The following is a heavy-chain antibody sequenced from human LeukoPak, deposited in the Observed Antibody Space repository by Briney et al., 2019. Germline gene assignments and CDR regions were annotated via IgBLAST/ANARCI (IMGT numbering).Heavy chain of an antibody. D-gene: IGHD5-18*01. J-gene: IGHJ6*02. Sequence: GRSLRLSCTASGFTFGDHAMNWVRQAPGKGLEWVGFIRSKAYGGTTEYAASVKGRFTISGDDSKSIAYLQMNSLKTEDTAVYYCTRGPRQLWLYYGMDVWGQGTTVIVSS. CDR2: IRSKAYGGTT. CDR3: TRGPRQLWLYYGMDV. CDR1: GFTFGDHA. V-gene: IGHV3-49*04.